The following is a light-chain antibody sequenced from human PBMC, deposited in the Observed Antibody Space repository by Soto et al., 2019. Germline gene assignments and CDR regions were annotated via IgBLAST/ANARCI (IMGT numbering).Light chain of an antibody. J-gene: IGLJ2*01. CDR1: SSDVGGYNY. V-gene: IGLV2-14*01. CDR3: SSYTTAGSLV. Sequence: QSALTQPASVSGSPGQSITISCTGTSSDVGGYNYVSWYQQHPGKAPKLMIYDGSNRPSGVSNRFSGSKSGNTASLTISGRQAEDEADYYCSSYTTAGSLVFGGGTKVTVL. CDR2: DGS.